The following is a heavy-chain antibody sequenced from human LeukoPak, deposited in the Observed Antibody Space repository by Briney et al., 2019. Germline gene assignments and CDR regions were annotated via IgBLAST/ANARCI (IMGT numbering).Heavy chain of an antibody. CDR3: ARDISRTMDV. J-gene: IGHJ6*02. CDR1: GFTFSSRW. D-gene: IGHD2/OR15-2a*01. V-gene: IGHV3-74*01. Sequence: GGSLRLSCVASGFTFSSRWMHWVRQAPGKGLVWVSIINTDGSTTGYADFVEGRFTISRDNARNTLYLEMNSLRVEDTAVYFCARDISRTMDVWGQGTTVTVSS. CDR2: INTDGSTT.